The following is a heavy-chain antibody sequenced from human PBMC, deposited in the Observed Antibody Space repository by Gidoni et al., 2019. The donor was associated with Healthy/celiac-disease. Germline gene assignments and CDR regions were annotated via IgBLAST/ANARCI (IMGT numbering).Heavy chain of an antibody. D-gene: IGHD3-22*01. CDR2: ISSSSSYI. V-gene: IGHV3-21*01. J-gene: IGHJ4*02. CDR1: RFTFSSYS. CDR3: ARYKAPDITTLGY. Sequence: EVQLVESGGGLLKPGGSLRLSCAASRFTFSSYSMNWVRQAPGKGLEWVSSISSSSSYIYYADSVKGRFTISRDNAKNSLYLQMNSLRAEDTAVYYCARYKAPDITTLGYWGQGTLVTVSS.